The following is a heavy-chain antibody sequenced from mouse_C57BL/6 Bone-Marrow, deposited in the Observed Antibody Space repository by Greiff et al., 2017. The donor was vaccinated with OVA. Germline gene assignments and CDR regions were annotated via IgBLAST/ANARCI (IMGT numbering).Heavy chain of an antibody. CDR3: TRVITKGDYNDY. CDR1: GYTFTSYW. CDR2: IYPGDSDH. J-gene: IGHJ2*01. V-gene: IGHV1-5*01. Sequence: DVKLQASGTVLARPGASVKMSCKTSGYTFTSYWMQWVKQRPGQGLEWIGAIYPGDSDHSYNHKFKGQATLTAVPSASTAYMELRRLTTEDSAVYYYTRVITKGDYNDYWGQGTTLTVSS. D-gene: IGHD2-4*01.